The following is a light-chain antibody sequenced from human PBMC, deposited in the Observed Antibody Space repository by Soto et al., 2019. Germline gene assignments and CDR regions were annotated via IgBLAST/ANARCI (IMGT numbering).Light chain of an antibody. J-gene: IGKJ2*02. Sequence: DIQMTQSPSSLSASVGDRVTITCRASQSISSYLNWYQQKPGKAPKLLSYAASSLQSGVPSRFSGSGSGTDFTLTISMLQPEDFATYYCQHSYSTPCPFGLGTKVEIK. CDR3: QHSYSTPCP. CDR1: QSISSY. V-gene: IGKV1-39*01. CDR2: AAS.